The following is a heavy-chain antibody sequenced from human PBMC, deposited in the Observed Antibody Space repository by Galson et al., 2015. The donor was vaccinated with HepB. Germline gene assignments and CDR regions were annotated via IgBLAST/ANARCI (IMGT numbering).Heavy chain of an antibody. CDR3: AILPNYYDSSGYYHVY. J-gene: IGHJ4*02. CDR2: ISSSSKYI. CDR1: GLPLRSYR. Sequence: SLRLSCAASGLPLRSYRMNCGRQAPGKGLEWVSSISSSSKYIYYVDSVKGRFTISRDNAKNSLYLQMNSLRAEDTAVYYCAILPNYYDSSGYYHVYWGQGTLVTVSS. V-gene: IGHV3-21*01. D-gene: IGHD3-22*01.